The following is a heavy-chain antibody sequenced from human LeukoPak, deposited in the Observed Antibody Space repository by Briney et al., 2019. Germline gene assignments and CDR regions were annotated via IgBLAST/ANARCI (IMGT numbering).Heavy chain of an antibody. V-gene: IGHV3-23*01. D-gene: IGHD4-17*01. CDR1: RFTFSSYA. CDR2: IGDSGDST. CDR3: AKAGSYGDYLGY. J-gene: IGHJ4*02. Sequence: PGGSLRLSCAASRFTFSSYAMTWVRQAPGKGLGWVSGIGDSGDSTYYADSVKGRFTISRDNSKNTLYLQMNSLRAEDTAIYYCAKAGSYGDYLGYWGQGTLVTVSS.